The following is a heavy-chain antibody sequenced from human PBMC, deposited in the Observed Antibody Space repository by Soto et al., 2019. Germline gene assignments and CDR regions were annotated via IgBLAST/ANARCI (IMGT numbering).Heavy chain of an antibody. CDR2: ITSSGSYV. V-gene: IGHV3-21*01. D-gene: IGHD3-3*02. J-gene: IGHJ6*02. CDR3: VKDEGIEAMDV. CDR1: GFTFSRNT. Sequence: GALRLSCVTSGFTFSRNTMTCVLQAPGKGLEWVASITSSGSYVYYADSVKGRFSASRDNAKNSLSLQMDSLRPDDTAIYFCVKDEGIEAMDVWGQGTTVTVSS.